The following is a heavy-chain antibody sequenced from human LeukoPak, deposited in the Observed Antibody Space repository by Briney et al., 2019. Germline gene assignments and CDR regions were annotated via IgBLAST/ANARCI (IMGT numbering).Heavy chain of an antibody. CDR1: GGSFSGYY. D-gene: IGHD3-10*01. V-gene: IGHV4-34*01. J-gene: IGHJ6*03. CDR3: ARGFGTPSPYYMDV. CDR2: INHSGST. Sequence: SETLSLTCAVYGGSFSGYYWSWIRQPPGKGLEGIGEINHSGSTNYNPSLKSRVTISVDTSKNQFSLKLSSVTAADTAVYYCARGFGTPSPYYMDVWGKGATVTVSS.